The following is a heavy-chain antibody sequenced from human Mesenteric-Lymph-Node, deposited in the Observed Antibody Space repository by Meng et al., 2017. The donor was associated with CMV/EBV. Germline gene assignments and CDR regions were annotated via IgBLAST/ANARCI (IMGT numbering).Heavy chain of an antibody. D-gene: IGHD2-2*01. CDR2: ISYSGST. CDR3: ARPRGRYCSSTSCSKAFDI. V-gene: IGHV4-61*01. Sequence: SETLSLTCTVSGGSVSSSTYYWSWIRQPPGKGLEWIGYISYSGSTNYNPSLKSRVTMSVDTSKNQFSLKLSSVTAADTAVYYCARPRGRYCSSTSCSKAFDIWGQGTMVTVSS. CDR1: GGSVSSSTYY. J-gene: IGHJ3*02.